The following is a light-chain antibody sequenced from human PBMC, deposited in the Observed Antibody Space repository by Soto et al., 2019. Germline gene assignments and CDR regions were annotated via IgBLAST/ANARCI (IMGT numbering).Light chain of an antibody. V-gene: IGKV3-11*01. Sequence: EIVLTQSPATLSLSPGERATLSCRASQSVSSYLAWYQQKPGQAPRLLIYDASNRATGIPARFSGCGSGTDFTLTISSLEPEDFAVYYCQQRSNWRGVTFGPGTKVDIK. CDR2: DAS. CDR3: QQRSNWRGVT. CDR1: QSVSSY. J-gene: IGKJ3*01.